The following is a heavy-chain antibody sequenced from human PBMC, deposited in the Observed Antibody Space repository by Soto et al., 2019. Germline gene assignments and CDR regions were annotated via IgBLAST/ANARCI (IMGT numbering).Heavy chain of an antibody. J-gene: IGHJ6*02. Sequence: SETLSLTCTVSGGSISSGGYYWSWIRQHPGKGLEWIGYIYYSGSTYYNPSLKSRVTISVDTSKNQFSLKLSSVTAADTAVYYCARGKGLKILDYYYGMDVWGQGTTVTVSS. CDR1: GGSISSGGYY. CDR3: ARGKGLKILDYYYGMDV. CDR2: IYYSGST. V-gene: IGHV4-31*03. D-gene: IGHD2-15*01.